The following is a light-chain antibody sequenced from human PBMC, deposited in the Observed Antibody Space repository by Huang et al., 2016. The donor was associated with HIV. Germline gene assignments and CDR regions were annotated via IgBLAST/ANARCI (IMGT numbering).Light chain of an antibody. J-gene: IGKJ4*01. CDR1: QSLSSW. CDR2: KAS. V-gene: IGKV1-5*03. Sequence: DIQMTQSPSTMSASIGDRVTITCRASQSLSSWLDWYQQKPGKAPKLLIYKASSLESGVPSRFSGSGSGTEFTLTISNLQPDDFATYYCQQYNTYPLTFGGGTKVEIK. CDR3: QQYNTYPLT.